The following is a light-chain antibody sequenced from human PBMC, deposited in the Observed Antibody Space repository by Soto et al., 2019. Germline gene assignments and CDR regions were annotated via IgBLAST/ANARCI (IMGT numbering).Light chain of an antibody. CDR3: QQYGSSPLT. CDR1: QSVSSSY. Sequence: EIVLTQSPGTLSLSPGERATLSCRASQSVSSSYLAWYQQKPGQAPRLHIYGASSRATGIPDRFSGSGSGTDFTLTISRLEPEDFAVYYCQQYGSSPLTFGQGTKVEIK. J-gene: IGKJ1*01. CDR2: GAS. V-gene: IGKV3-20*01.